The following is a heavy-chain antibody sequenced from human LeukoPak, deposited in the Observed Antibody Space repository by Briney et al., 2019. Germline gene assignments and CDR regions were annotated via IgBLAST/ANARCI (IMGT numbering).Heavy chain of an antibody. J-gene: IGHJ4*02. Sequence: GGSLRLSCAASGFTFSSYSMNWVRQAPGKGLEWVSSISSSSSYIYYADSVKGRFTISRDNAMNSLYLQMNSLRAEDTAVYYCARDSRIQLWLNWGQGTLVTVSS. CDR3: ARDSRIQLWLN. D-gene: IGHD5-18*01. CDR2: ISSSSSYI. CDR1: GFTFSSYS. V-gene: IGHV3-21*01.